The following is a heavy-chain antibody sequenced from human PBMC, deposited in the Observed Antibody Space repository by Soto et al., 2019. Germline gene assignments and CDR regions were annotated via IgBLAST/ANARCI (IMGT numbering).Heavy chain of an antibody. D-gene: IGHD6-6*01. CDR2: ISSSSSYI. J-gene: IGHJ3*02. CDR1: GFTFSSYS. Sequence: TGGSLRLSCAASGFTFSSYSMNWVRQAPGKGLEWVSSISSSSSYIYYADSVKGRFTISRDNAKNSLYLQMNSLRAEDTAVYYCVRIQLGYDAFDSWGQGTMVNVSS. V-gene: IGHV3-21*01. CDR3: VRIQLGYDAFDS.